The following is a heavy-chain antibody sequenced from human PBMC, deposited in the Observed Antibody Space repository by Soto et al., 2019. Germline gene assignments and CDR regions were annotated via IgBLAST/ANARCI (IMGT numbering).Heavy chain of an antibody. J-gene: IGHJ5*02. Sequence: SETLSLTCAVSGGSISSGGYSWSWIRQPPGKGLEWIGYIYHSGSTYYNPSLKSRVTISVDRSKNQFSLKLSSVTAADTAVYYCARGGGSSWYWFDPWGQGTLVTVSS. CDR1: GGSISSGGYS. CDR3: ARGGGSSWYWFDP. D-gene: IGHD6-13*01. CDR2: IYHSGST. V-gene: IGHV4-30-2*01.